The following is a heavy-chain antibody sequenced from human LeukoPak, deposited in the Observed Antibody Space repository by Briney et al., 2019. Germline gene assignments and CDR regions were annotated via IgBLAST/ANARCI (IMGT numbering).Heavy chain of an antibody. CDR2: IDHSGRT. D-gene: IGHD6-13*01. V-gene: IGHV4-34*01. J-gene: IGHJ4*02. CDR3: ARKSIVTAGRKPYDY. CDR1: GGSFSGYY. Sequence: SETLSLTCAVYGGSFSGYYWSWIRQPPGKGLEWIGEIDHSGRTNSNLSLKSRVTISVDTSKNQFSLRLSPVTAADTAVYYCARKSIVTAGRKPYDYWDQGTLVTVSP.